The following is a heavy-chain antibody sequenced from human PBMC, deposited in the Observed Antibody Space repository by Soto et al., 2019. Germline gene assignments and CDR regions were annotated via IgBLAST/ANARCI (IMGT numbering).Heavy chain of an antibody. J-gene: IGHJ6*02. CDR1: GYTFTSYY. CDR3: ARDLRYPRDPDYYYYGMDV. Sequence: ASVKVSCKASGYTFTSYYMHWVRQAPGQGLEWMGIINPSGGSTSYAQKFQGRVTMTRDTSTSTVYMELSSLRSEDTAVYYCARDLRYPRDPDYYYYGMDVWGQGTTVTVSS. V-gene: IGHV1-46*01. D-gene: IGHD2-2*02. CDR2: INPSGGST.